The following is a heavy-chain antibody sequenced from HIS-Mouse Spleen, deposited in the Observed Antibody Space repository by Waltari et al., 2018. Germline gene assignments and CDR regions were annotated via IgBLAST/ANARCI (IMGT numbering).Heavy chain of an antibody. Sequence: QLQLQESGPGLVKPSETLSLTCTVSGGSISSSSYYWGWIRQPPGKGLEWIGSIYYSGSTYYNPSLKSRVTISVDTSKNQFSLKLSSVTAADTAVYYCARDPHWNDGIDYWGQGTLVTVSS. CDR1: GGSISSSSYY. J-gene: IGHJ4*02. CDR3: ARDPHWNDGIDY. V-gene: IGHV4-39*07. CDR2: IYYSGST. D-gene: IGHD1-1*01.